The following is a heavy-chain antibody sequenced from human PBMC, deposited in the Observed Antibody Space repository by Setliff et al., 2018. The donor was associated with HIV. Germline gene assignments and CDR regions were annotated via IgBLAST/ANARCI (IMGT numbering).Heavy chain of an antibody. Sequence: GESLKISCAASGFTFSTYGMHWVRQAPGKGLEWVALTHFDGSNSHYSDSVRGRFSISRDNSKNTLFLQMNGLTVDDTAVYYCARAVKAAASLAFDSWGQGTLVTVSS. CDR3: ARAVKAAASLAFDS. V-gene: IGHV3-30*19. J-gene: IGHJ4*02. CDR1: GFTFSTYG. D-gene: IGHD2-2*01. CDR2: THFDGSNS.